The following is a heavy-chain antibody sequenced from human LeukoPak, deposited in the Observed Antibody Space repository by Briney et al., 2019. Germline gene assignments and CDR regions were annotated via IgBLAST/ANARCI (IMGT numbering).Heavy chain of an antibody. J-gene: IGHJ4*02. V-gene: IGHV3-23*01. CDR3: AKPARTDYTDY. Sequence: GGSLRLSCAASGFTFSSYAMNWVRQAPGKGLEWVSGINGSGGSTYYAGSVKGRFTISRDNSKNTLYLQMNSLRAEHTAVYYCAKPARTDYTDYWGQGTLVTVSS. CDR2: INGSGGST. CDR1: GFTFSSYA. D-gene: IGHD1-14*01.